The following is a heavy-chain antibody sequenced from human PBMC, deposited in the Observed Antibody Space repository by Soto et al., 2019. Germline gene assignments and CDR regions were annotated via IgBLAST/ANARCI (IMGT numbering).Heavy chain of an antibody. CDR3: ARAQDYGDYKYDY. Sequence: GESLKISCEGSGYKFTNYWIAWVRQMPGKGLEWMGVIHPDNSETRYSPPFQGQVTISVDKSISTAYLRWNSLKASDTAMYYCARAQDYGDYKYDYWGQGTLVTVSS. CDR1: GYKFTNYW. CDR2: IHPDNSET. J-gene: IGHJ4*02. V-gene: IGHV5-51*01. D-gene: IGHD4-17*01.